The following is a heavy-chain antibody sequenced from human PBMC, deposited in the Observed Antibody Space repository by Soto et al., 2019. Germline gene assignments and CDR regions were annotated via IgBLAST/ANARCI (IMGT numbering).Heavy chain of an antibody. D-gene: IGHD3-22*01. CDR3: ARDYDSSGYPRWYFDL. V-gene: IGHV3-33*01. CDR1: GFTFSSYG. J-gene: IGHJ2*01. CDR2: IWYDGSNK. Sequence: SGGGVVQPGRSLRLSCAASGFTFSSYGMHWVRQAPGKGLEWVAVIWYDGSNKYYADSVKGRFTISRDNSKNTLYLQMNSLRAEDTAVYYCARDYDSSGYPRWYFDLWGRGTLVTVSS.